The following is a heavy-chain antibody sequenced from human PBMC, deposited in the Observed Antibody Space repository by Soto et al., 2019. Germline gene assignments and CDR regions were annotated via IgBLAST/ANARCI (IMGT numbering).Heavy chain of an antibody. V-gene: IGHV4-31*03. D-gene: IGHD3-3*01. Sequence: SETLSLTCTVSGGSISSGGYYWSWIRQHPGKGLEWIGYIYYSGSTYYNPSLKSRVTISVDTSKNQFSLKLSSVTAADTAVYYCARDLSGRYDFWSGYSYYGMDVWGQGTTVTVSS. J-gene: IGHJ6*02. CDR3: ARDLSGRYDFWSGYSYYGMDV. CDR1: GGSISSGGYY. CDR2: IYYSGST.